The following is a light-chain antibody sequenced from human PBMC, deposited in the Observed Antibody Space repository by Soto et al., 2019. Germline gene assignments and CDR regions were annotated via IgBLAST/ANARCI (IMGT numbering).Light chain of an antibody. CDR2: DNY. J-gene: IGLJ2*01. Sequence: QSVLTQPPSVSAAPGQRVTISCSGSSSNIGSNYVSWYQQLPGTAPKLLIYDNYKRPSGIPDRFSGSTSGTSATLAIAGLQTGDEADYYCSSYAGTYVVFGGGTKLTVL. CDR3: SSYAGTYVV. V-gene: IGLV1-51*01. CDR1: SSNIGSNY.